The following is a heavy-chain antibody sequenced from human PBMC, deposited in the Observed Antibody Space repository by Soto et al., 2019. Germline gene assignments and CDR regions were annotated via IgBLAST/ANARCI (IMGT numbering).Heavy chain of an antibody. D-gene: IGHD1-26*01. CDR3: SRYGGSHSVGIDY. CDR2: IIPIFGTA. J-gene: IGHJ4*02. CDR1: GGTFSSYS. V-gene: IGHV1-69*01. Sequence: QVQLVHSGAEVKKPGSSVKVSCKASGGTFSSYSINWVRQDPGHGLEWMGEIIPIFGTADYAQKVQGGVMITADESTSTAYMELSSLRSEDTAVYYCSRYGGSHSVGIDYWGQGTLVTVSS.